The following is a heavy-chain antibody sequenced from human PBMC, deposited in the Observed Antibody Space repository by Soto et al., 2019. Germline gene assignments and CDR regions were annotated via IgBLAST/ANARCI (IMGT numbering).Heavy chain of an antibody. Sequence: SGPTLVNPTQTLTRTCTFSGFSLSTSGMCVSWIRQPPGKALEWLALIDWDDDKYYSTSLKTRLTISKDTSKNQVVLTMTNMDPVDTATYYCARIKGPPVVSDYYYYYGMDVWGQGTTVTVSS. J-gene: IGHJ6*02. CDR2: IDWDDDK. CDR3: ARIKGPPVVSDYYYYYGMDV. D-gene: IGHD3-22*01. V-gene: IGHV2-70*01. CDR1: GFSLSTSGMC.